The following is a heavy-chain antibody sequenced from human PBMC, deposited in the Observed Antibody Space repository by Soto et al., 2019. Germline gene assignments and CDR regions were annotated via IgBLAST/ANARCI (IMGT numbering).Heavy chain of an antibody. CDR1: GFPFSSYW. Sequence: QLGGSLRLSCAASGFPFSSYWMSWVRQAPGKGLEWVANIKQDGSEKYYVDSVKGRFTISRDNAKNSLYLQMNSLRAEDTAVYYCARDAFGGKGIAAAGTDYWGQGTLVTVSS. J-gene: IGHJ4*02. D-gene: IGHD6-13*01. V-gene: IGHV3-7*03. CDR2: IKQDGSEK. CDR3: ARDAFGGKGIAAAGTDY.